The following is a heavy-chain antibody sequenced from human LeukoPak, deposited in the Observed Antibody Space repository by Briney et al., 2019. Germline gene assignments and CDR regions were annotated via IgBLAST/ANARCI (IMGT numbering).Heavy chain of an antibody. CDR3: AGGSYDSSGYSVIFDY. CDR1: SGSISSYY. V-gene: IGHV4-4*07. Sequence: PSETLSLTCTVSSGSISSYYWSWIRQPAGKGLEWIGRIYTSGTTNYNPSLKSRVTMSLDTSKNQFSLKLSSVTAADTAVYYCAGGSYDSSGYSVIFDYWGQGTLVTVSS. D-gene: IGHD3-22*01. J-gene: IGHJ4*02. CDR2: IYTSGTT.